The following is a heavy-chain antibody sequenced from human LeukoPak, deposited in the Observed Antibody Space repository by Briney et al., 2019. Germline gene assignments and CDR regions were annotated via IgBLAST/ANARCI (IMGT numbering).Heavy chain of an antibody. J-gene: IGHJ6*03. Sequence: KTSETLSLTCTVSGGSISSYYWSWIRQPPGKGLEWIGYIYTSGSTNYNPSLKSRVTISVDTSKNQFSLKLSSVTAADTAVYYCARRNYDFWSGYYLYPRPDYCYMDVWGKGTTVTVSS. CDR1: GGSISSYY. V-gene: IGHV4-4*09. CDR3: ARRNYDFWSGYYLYPRPDYCYMDV. D-gene: IGHD3-3*01. CDR2: IYTSGST.